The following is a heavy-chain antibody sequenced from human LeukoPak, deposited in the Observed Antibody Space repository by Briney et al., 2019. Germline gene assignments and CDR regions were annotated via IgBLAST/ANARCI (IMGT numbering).Heavy chain of an antibody. V-gene: IGHV3-11*04. Sequence: KPGGSPRLSCTASGFTFSDDYMSWIRQAPGKGLEWASYISSSGGTIYYADSVKGRFTISTDNVKSSLYLQMNSLRAEDTAVYYCARDRLILGLDYWGQGALVTVSS. CDR3: ARDRLILGLDY. CDR2: ISSSGGTI. CDR1: GFTFSDDY. D-gene: IGHD6-25*01. J-gene: IGHJ4*02.